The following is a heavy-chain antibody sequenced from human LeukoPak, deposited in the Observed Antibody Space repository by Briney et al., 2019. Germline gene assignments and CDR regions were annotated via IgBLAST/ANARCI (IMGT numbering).Heavy chain of an antibody. CDR3: AHRPPSLYYYMDV. Sequence: SGPTLVKSTETLTLTCTFSGFSLSTSGVGVGWIRQSPGKALEWLALIYWDDDKRYRPSLKSRVTITKDTSKNQVVLIMINMDPVDTATYYCAHRPPSLYYYMDVWGKGTTVTVSS. V-gene: IGHV2-5*02. CDR2: IYWDDDK. J-gene: IGHJ6*03. CDR1: GFSLSTSGVG.